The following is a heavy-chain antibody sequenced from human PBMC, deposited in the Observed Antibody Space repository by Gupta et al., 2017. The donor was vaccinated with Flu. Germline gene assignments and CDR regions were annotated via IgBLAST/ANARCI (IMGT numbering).Heavy chain of an antibody. CDR2: TSGSGSRT. Sequence: EVQVLESGGGLVQPGGSLRLSCTGSGFTFSSYAMSWVRQAPGKGLEWVSSTSGSGSRTNYADSVKGRFSISRDNSKQTLSLQMNSLRAEDTAIYYCAKVPAFNFGSGIYYYFDAWGQGTLVTVSS. V-gene: IGHV3-23*01. CDR3: AKVPAFNFGSGIYYYFDA. D-gene: IGHD2-15*01. CDR1: GFTFSSYA. J-gene: IGHJ4*02.